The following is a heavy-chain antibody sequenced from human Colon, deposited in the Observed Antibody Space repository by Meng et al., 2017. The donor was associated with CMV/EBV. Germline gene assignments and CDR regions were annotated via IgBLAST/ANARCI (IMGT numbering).Heavy chain of an antibody. D-gene: IGHD6-6*01. CDR3: ARMFAASSGWFDP. CDR1: GNIFSSAY. CDR2: VSLTGERP. J-gene: IGHJ5*02. V-gene: IGHV1-46*01. Sequence: KASGNIFSSAYVHWVMRAPGQGLDWVGMVSLTGERPKYAQRFRGRVAMTRDTSTSTFYMELSSLVSEDTAVYYCARMFAASSGWFDPWGQGTLVTVS.